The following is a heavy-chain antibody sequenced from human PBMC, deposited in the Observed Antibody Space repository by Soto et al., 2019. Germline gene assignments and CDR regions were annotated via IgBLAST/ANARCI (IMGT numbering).Heavy chain of an antibody. Sequence: GGSLRLSCADSGFTFGSNAMSWVRQAPGKGLEWVSSINTSGGIINYADSVKGRFTISRDNSKNTLYLQMNGLRAEDTAVYYCANGGYSYLHFDSWGQGTLVTVSS. J-gene: IGHJ4*02. D-gene: IGHD1-26*01. CDR2: INTSGGII. V-gene: IGHV3-23*01. CDR3: ANGGYSYLHFDS. CDR1: GFTFGSNA.